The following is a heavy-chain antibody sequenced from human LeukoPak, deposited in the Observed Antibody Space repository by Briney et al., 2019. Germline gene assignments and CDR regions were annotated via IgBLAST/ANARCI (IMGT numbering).Heavy chain of an antibody. CDR1: GFTFSDYY. CDR2: INWNGGST. CDR3: ARGARSYIDY. J-gene: IGHJ4*02. Sequence: GGSLRLSCAASGFTFSDYYMSWIRQAPGKGLEWVSGINWNGGSTGYADSVKGRFTISRDNAKNSLYLQMNSLRAEDTAVYYCARGARSYIDYWGQGTLVTVSS. V-gene: IGHV3-20*04. D-gene: IGHD1-26*01.